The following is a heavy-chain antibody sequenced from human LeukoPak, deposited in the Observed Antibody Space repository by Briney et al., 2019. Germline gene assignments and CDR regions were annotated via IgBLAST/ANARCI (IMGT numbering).Heavy chain of an antibody. CDR3: ARVGFVDTAMGLFGRYHYYYMDV. Sequence: SVKVSCKASGYTFTSYGISWVRQAPGQGLEWMGGIIPIFGTANYAQKFQGRVTITADESTSTAYMELSSLRSEDTAVYYCARVGFVDTAMGLFGRYHYYYMDVWGKGTTVTISS. CDR1: GYTFTSYG. CDR2: IIPIFGTA. D-gene: IGHD5-18*01. V-gene: IGHV1-69*13. J-gene: IGHJ6*03.